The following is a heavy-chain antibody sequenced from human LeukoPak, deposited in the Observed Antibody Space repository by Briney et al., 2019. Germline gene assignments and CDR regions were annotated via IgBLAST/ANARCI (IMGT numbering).Heavy chain of an antibody. CDR2: IGGAGDT. Sequence: GGSLRLSCAASGFTFRSYDMHWVRQATGKGLEWVSSIGGAGDTHYPGSVKGRFTISRENAKSSLYLQMNSLRAGDTAVYYCAKDRASSWWYFDLWGRGTLVTVSS. CDR3: AKDRASSWWYFDL. J-gene: IGHJ2*01. D-gene: IGHD5-18*01. CDR1: GFTFRSYD. V-gene: IGHV3-13*01.